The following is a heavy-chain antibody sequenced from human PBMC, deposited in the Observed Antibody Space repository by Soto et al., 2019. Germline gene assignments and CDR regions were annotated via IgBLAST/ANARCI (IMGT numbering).Heavy chain of an antibody. D-gene: IGHD2-21*02. CDR1: GGSISGYY. J-gene: IGHJ6*02. CDR3: ARDLWGYCGTDCYPLDV. V-gene: IGHV4-59*01. Sequence: SETLSLTCTVSGGSISGYYWSWIRQPPGKGLEWIGSMYTTGSTVYNPSFKSRVTISVDTSKNQSSLKLNSVTAADTAVYYCARDLWGYCGTDCYPLDVWGQGTTVTVSS. CDR2: MYTTGST.